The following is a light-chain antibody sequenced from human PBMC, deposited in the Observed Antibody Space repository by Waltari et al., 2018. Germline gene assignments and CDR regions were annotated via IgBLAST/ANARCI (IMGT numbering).Light chain of an antibody. CDR2: AVS. J-gene: IGKJ1*01. V-gene: IGKV2-29*02. CDR3: MQGLHLPRT. Sequence: VMTQTPLSLSVTPGQPASISCKSSQTLLHSDGHTYLYWFLQKPGQSPHLLIYAVSSRLSGVSTKFSGSGSGTDFTLKISRVEAEDVGIYYCMQGLHLPRTFGQGTKVEMK. CDR1: QTLLHSDGHTY.